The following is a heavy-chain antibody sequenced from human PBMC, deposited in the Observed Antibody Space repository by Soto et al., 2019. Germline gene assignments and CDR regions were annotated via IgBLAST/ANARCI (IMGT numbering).Heavy chain of an antibody. CDR1: GGSISRSY. D-gene: IGHD3-16*02. V-gene: IGHV4-4*07. CDR3: ARGVGYDYVWGNYRCRYYPDY. Sequence: SETLSLTCSVSGGSISRSYWSWIRQPAGKGLEGIGHIHTSGVTNYNPSLKSRVTMSVDTSKNQFSLMLSSVTAADTAVYYCARGVGYDYVWGNYRCRYYPDYWGQGTLVTVS. CDR2: IHTSGVT. J-gene: IGHJ4*01.